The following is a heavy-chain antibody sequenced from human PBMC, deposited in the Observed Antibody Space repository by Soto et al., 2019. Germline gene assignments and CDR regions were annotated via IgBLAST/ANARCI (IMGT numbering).Heavy chain of an antibody. CDR2: IIPILGIA. D-gene: IGHD6-19*01. CDR1: GGTFSSYT. Sequence: SVKVSCKASGGTFSSYTISWVRRAPGQGLEWMGRIIPILGIANYAQKFQGRVTITADKSTSTAYMELSSLRAEDTAVYYCARERGSGWTFDYWGQGTLVTVSS. CDR3: ARERGSGWTFDY. V-gene: IGHV1-69*04. J-gene: IGHJ4*02.